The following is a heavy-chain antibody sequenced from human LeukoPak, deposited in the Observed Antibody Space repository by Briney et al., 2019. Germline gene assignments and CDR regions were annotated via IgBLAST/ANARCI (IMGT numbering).Heavy chain of an antibody. CDR2: IYSGGST. D-gene: IGHD6-19*01. V-gene: IGHV3-66*01. Sequence: GGSLRLSCAASGFTVSSNYMSWVRQAPGKGLEWVSVIYSGGSTYYADSVKGRFTIPRDNSKNTLYLQMNSLRAEDTAVYYCARGVYSSGWYDAFDIWGQGTMVTVSS. CDR3: ARGVYSSGWYDAFDI. CDR1: GFTVSSNY. J-gene: IGHJ3*02.